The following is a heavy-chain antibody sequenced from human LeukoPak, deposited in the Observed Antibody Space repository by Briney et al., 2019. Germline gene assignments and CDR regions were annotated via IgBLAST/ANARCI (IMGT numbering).Heavy chain of an antibody. CDR2: INTDGSST. CDR3: ARGIAAAHYFDY. J-gene: IGHJ4*02. V-gene: IGHV3-74*01. D-gene: IGHD6-13*01. CDR1: GFTFSNHW. Sequence: GGSLRLSCAASGFTFSNHWMNWVRQAPGKGLVWVSRINTDGSSTTYADSVKGRFTISRDNAKNTLYLQMNSLRAEDTAVYYCARGIAAAHYFDYWGQGTLVTVSS.